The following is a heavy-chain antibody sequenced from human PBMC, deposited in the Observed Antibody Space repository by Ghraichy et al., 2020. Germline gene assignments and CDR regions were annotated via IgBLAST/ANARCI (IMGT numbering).Heavy chain of an antibody. V-gene: IGHV3-21*01. J-gene: IGHJ6*02. CDR2: ISSSSSYI. CDR3: ARGYYDFWSAPDGMDV. Sequence: GGSLRLSCAASGFTFSSYSMNWVRQAPGKGLEWVSSISSSSSYIYYADSVKGRFTISRDNAKNSLYLQMNSLRAEDTAVYYCARGYYDFWSAPDGMDVWGQGTTVTVSS. CDR1: GFTFSSYS. D-gene: IGHD3-3*01.